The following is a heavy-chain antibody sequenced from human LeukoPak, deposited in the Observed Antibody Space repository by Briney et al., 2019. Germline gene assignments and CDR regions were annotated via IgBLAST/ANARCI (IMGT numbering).Heavy chain of an antibody. CDR3: ARHFQPSSVGAIAV. J-gene: IGHJ4*02. CDR1: GGSINSSSDY. D-gene: IGHD1-26*01. Sequence: SETLSLTCSVSGGSINSSSDYWGWIRQPPGKGLEGIGTFYYSESTYYNPSLKSRVTISVDTSKNQFSLNLSSVTAADTAVYYCARHFQPSSVGAIAVWGQGTLVTISS. CDR2: FYYSEST. V-gene: IGHV4-39*01.